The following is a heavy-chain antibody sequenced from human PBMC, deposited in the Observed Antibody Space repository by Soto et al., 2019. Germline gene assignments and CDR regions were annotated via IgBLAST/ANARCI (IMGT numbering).Heavy chain of an antibody. CDR3: ARTPGNYYYYGMDV. CDR1: GYTFTSYD. Sequence: QVQLVQSGAEVKKPGASVRVSCKASGYTFTSYDINWVRQATGQGLEWMGWMNPNSGNTGYAQKFQGRVTMTRNTSISTAYMELSSLRSEDTAVYYCARTPGNYYYYGMDVWGQGTTVTVSS. V-gene: IGHV1-8*01. D-gene: IGHD3-10*01. J-gene: IGHJ6*02. CDR2: MNPNSGNT.